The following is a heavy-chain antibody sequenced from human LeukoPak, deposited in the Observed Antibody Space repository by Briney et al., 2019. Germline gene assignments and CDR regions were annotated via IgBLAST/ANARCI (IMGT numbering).Heavy chain of an antibody. CDR1: GYTFTSYG. D-gene: IGHD5-18*01. CDR3: ARGPGIQLWRFDYYYMDV. CDR2: ISAYNGNT. V-gene: IGHV1-18*01. J-gene: IGHJ6*03. Sequence: ASVKVSCKASGYTFTSYGISWVRQAPGQGLEWMGWISAYNGNTNYAQKLQGRVPMTTDTSTSTAYMGLRSLRSDDTAVYYCARGPGIQLWRFDYYYMDVWGKGTTVTVSS.